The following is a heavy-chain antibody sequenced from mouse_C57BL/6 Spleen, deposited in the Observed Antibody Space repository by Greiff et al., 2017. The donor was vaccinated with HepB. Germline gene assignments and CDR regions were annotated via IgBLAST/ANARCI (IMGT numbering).Heavy chain of an antibody. CDR2: IDPSDSYT. CDR1: GYTFTSYW. CDR3: ARGRTFFDY. V-gene: IGHV1-69*01. Sequence: QVHVKQPGAELVMPGASVKLSCKASGYTFTSYWMHWVKQRPGQGLEWIGEIDPSDSYTNYNQKFKGKSTLTVDKSSSTAYMQLSSLTSEDSAVYYCARGRTFFDYWGQGTTLTVSS. D-gene: IGHD5-1*01. J-gene: IGHJ2*01.